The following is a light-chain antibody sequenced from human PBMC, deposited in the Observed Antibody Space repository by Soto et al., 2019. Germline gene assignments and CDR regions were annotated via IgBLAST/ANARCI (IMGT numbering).Light chain of an antibody. CDR2: DAS. V-gene: IGKV3-20*01. CDR1: QSVSRTY. CDR3: QHYDSSPPLT. Sequence: EIVLTQSPGTLSLSPGERATLSCRASQSVSRTYLAWYQQKPGQAPRLLIYDASSRATDIPDRFSGSGSGTDFTLTIIRLQPEDFAVYYCQHYDSSPPLTFGGGTKVEIK. J-gene: IGKJ4*01.